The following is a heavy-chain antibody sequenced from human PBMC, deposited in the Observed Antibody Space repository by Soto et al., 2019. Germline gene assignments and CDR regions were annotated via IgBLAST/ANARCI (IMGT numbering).Heavy chain of an antibody. CDR3: TTDDYPRGNWFDP. J-gene: IGHJ5*02. Sequence: PGGSLRLSCAASGFTFSNAWMSWVRQAPGKGLEWVGRIKSKTDGGTTDYAAPVKGRFTISRDDSKNTLYLQMNSLKTEDTAVYYCTTDDYPRGNWFDPWGQGTLVTVS. CDR2: IKSKTDGGTT. D-gene: IGHD5-12*01. V-gene: IGHV3-15*01. CDR1: GFTFSNAW.